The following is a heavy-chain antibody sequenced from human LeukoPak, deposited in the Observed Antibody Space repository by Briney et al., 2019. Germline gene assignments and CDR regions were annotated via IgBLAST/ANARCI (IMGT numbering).Heavy chain of an antibody. Sequence: TGGSLRLSCAASRFNFSSYGMHWVRQAPGKGLEWVAVISYDGSNKYYADSVKGRFTISRDNSKNTLYLQMNSLRAEDTAVYYCARNLVFGSGWYGGPDYWGQGTLVTVSS. V-gene: IGHV3-30*03. CDR3: ARNLVFGSGWYGGPDY. CDR1: RFNFSSYG. CDR2: ISYDGSNK. J-gene: IGHJ4*02. D-gene: IGHD6-19*01.